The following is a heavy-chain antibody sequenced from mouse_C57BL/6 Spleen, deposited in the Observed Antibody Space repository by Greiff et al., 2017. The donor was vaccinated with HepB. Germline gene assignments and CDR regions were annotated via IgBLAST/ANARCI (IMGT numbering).Heavy chain of an antibody. V-gene: IGHV5-6*01. Sequence: EVQGVESGGDLVKPGGSLKLSCAASGFTFSSYGMSWVRQTPDKRLEWVATISSGGSYTYYPDSVKGRFTISRDNAKNTLYLQMSSLKSEDTAMYYCARQRDYYGSSPFDYWGQGTTLTVSS. CDR1: GFTFSSYG. J-gene: IGHJ2*01. CDR2: ISSGGSYT. CDR3: ARQRDYYGSSPFDY. D-gene: IGHD1-1*01.